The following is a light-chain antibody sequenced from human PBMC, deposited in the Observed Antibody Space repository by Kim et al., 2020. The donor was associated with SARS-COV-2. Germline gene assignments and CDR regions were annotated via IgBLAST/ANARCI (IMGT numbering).Light chain of an antibody. Sequence: VSQGQTASITCSGDKLGDKYSCWYQQKPGQSPVLAIYQDSKRPSEIPERFSGSNSGNTATLTISGTQAMDEADYYCQAWDSSTNWVFGGGTQLTVL. CDR3: QAWDSSTNWV. V-gene: IGLV3-1*01. CDR2: QDS. J-gene: IGLJ3*02. CDR1: KLGDKY.